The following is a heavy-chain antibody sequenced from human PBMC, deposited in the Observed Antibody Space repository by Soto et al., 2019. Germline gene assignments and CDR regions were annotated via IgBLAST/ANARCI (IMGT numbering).Heavy chain of an antibody. J-gene: IGHJ4*02. CDR2: ISAYNGNT. V-gene: IGHV1-18*01. CDR1: GYTFTSYG. D-gene: IGHD2-8*02. CDR3: ARVLFGRTGNYFDY. Sequence: ASVNVSCKASGYTFTSYGISWVRQAPGQGLEWMGWISAYNGNTNYAQKLQGRVTMTTDTSTSTAYMELRSLRSDDTAVYYCARVLFGRTGNYFDYWGQGTLVTVSS.